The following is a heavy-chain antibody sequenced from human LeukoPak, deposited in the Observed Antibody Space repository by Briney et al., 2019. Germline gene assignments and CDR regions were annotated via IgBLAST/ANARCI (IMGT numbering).Heavy chain of an antibody. J-gene: IGHJ5*02. CDR2: ISAYNGNT. D-gene: IGHD6-13*01. CDR3: ARAGPAVRAAAGTRVTWFDP. V-gene: IGHV1-18*01. CDR1: GYTFTSYG. Sequence: ASVKVSCKASGYTFTSYGISWVRQAPGQGLEWMGWISAYNGNTNYAQKLQGRVTMTTDTSTSTAYMELRSLRSDDTAVYYRARAGPAVRAAAGTRVTWFDPWGQGTLVTVSS.